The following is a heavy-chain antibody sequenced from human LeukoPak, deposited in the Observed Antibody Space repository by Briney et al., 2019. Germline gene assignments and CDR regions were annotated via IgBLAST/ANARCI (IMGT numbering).Heavy chain of an antibody. CDR1: GFTFNNHW. D-gene: IGHD6-13*01. CDR3: ARRITIAAAGWGYGMDV. J-gene: IGHJ6*02. Sequence: GGSVRLSCAASGFTFNNHWMSWVRQAPGKGLEWVANIRHDGSDKKYVDSVKGRFTISRDNAENPLFLQMNSLRAEDTAVYYCARRITIAAAGWGYGMDVWGQGTTVTVSS. CDR2: IRHDGSDK. V-gene: IGHV3-7*03.